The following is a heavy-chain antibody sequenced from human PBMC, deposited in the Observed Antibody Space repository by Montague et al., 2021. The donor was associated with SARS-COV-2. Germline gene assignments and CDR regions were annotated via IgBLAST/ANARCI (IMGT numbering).Heavy chain of an antibody. CDR2: IYSSGST. V-gene: IGHV4-4*07. D-gene: IGHD2-15*01. CDR1: GGSISNYY. J-gene: IGHJ4*02. Sequence: SETLSLTCTVSGGSISNYYWSWIRQPAGKGPEWIGRIYSSGSTNYNPSXXSRISMSVDTSKNQFSLKLSSVTAADTAIYYCARDYSHCSGGSCVFDYWGQGTLVTVSS. CDR3: ARDYSHCSGGSCVFDY.